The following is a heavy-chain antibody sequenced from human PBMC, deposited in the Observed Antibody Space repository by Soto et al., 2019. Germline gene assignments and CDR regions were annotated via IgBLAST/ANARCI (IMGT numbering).Heavy chain of an antibody. CDR1: GGTFGIYA. CDR2: SIAESATV. Sequence: QVQLVRSGAEVKKPGSSVRVSCRASGGTFGIYAISWVRQAPGQGLEWMGDSIAESATVNYAQSFQGRVKLIADDSGDTDYLELSSMTSEDTATYYCARTYIAASVPSALDVRGQGTMVTVSS. J-gene: IGHJ3*01. V-gene: IGHV1-69*01. D-gene: IGHD6-13*01. CDR3: ARTYIAASVPSALDV.